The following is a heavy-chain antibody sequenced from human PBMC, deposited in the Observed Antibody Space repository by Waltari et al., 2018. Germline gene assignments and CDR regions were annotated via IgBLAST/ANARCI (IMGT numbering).Heavy chain of an antibody. CDR2: VSGNGLRT. J-gene: IGHJ5*02. V-gene: IGHV3-23*01. D-gene: IGHD3-16*01. CDR1: GFNFDSYA. CDR3: TKSGSFFYDASAAIFDP. Sequence: EVQLLESGGGLVRPGGSLRLSCEASGFNFDSYAMSWVRQSSGKGLEWVAAVSGNGLRTYYADSGKGRFTISRDNSKNTVSLEMNSLRADDTAVYYCTKSGSFFYDASAAIFDPWGQGTRVTVSS.